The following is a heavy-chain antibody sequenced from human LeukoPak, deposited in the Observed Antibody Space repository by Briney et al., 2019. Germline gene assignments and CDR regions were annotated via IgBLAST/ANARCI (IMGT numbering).Heavy chain of an antibody. V-gene: IGHV4-34*12. CDR2: IIHSGST. J-gene: IGHJ4*02. CDR3: ARSVESRFYVWGRSSFDY. CDR1: GGSFIGYY. Sequence: SETLSLTCAVYGGSFIGYYWSWIRQPPGKGLEWIGEIIHSGSTNYNPSLKSRVTISVDTSKNQFSLKLTSVTAADTAVYYCARSVESRFYVWGRSSFDYWGQGTLVTVSS. D-gene: IGHD3-16*01.